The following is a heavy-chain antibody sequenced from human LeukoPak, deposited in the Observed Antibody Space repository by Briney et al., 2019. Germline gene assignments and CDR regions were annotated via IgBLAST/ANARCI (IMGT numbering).Heavy chain of an antibody. CDR3: ARGSASLLWFGEPFDY. V-gene: IGHV4-34*01. D-gene: IGHD3-10*01. J-gene: IGHJ4*02. CDR2: INHSGST. Sequence: PSETLSLTCTVYGGSFSGYYWSWIRQPPGKGLEWIGEINHSGSTNYNPSLKSRVTISVDTSKNQFSLKLSSVTAADTAVYYCARGSASLLWFGEPFDYWGQGTLVTVSS. CDR1: GGSFSGYY.